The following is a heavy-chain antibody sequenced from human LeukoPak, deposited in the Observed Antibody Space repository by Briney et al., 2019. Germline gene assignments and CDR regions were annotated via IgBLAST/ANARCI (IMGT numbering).Heavy chain of an antibody. CDR3: AKPLEKYTYGGNFDY. CDR2: ISSSADST. J-gene: IGHJ4*02. CDR1: GFTFSSYA. V-gene: IGHV3-23*01. Sequence: GGSLRLSCEASGFTFSSYAMSWVRQAPGKGLAWVSVISSSADSTYYADSVKGRFTISRDNSKNTLFLQMNSLTANDTAVYYCAKPLEKYTYGGNFDYWGQGILVTVSS. D-gene: IGHD4-23*01.